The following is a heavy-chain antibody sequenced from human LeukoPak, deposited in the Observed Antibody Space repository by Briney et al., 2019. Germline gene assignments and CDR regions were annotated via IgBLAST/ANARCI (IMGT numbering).Heavy chain of an antibody. V-gene: IGHV3-66*01. D-gene: IGHD3-16*01. CDR3: ARVQGGYSDY. CDR2: IYSGGST. CDR1: GFTFSSYA. Sequence: GGSLRLSCAASGFTFSSYAMSWVRQAPGKGLEWVSVIYSGGSTYYADSVKGRFTISRDNSKNTLYLQMNSMRAEDTAVYYCARVQGGYSDYWGQGTLVTVSS. J-gene: IGHJ4*02.